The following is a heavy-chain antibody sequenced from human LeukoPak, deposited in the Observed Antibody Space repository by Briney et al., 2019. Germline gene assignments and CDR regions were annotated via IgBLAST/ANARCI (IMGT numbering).Heavy chain of an antibody. Sequence: GGSLRLSCAASGFTFSSYWMHWVRQAPGKGLVWVSRINSDGSSTSYADSVKGRFTISRDNAKSTLYLQMNSLRAEDTAVYYCAREGAGTTGTDYFDYWGQGTLVTVSS. CDR1: GFTFSSYW. CDR3: AREGAGTTGTDYFDY. D-gene: IGHD1-1*01. J-gene: IGHJ4*02. CDR2: INSDGSST. V-gene: IGHV3-74*01.